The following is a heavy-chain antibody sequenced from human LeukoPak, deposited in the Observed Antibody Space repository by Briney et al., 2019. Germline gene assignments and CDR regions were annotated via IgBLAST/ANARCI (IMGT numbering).Heavy chain of an antibody. Sequence: SETLSLTCAVYGGSFSGYYWSWIRQPPGKGLEWIGEINHSGSTNYNTSLKSRVPISIDTSKNQFSLKLNSVTAADTDVYYCARVRYCSTNRCYDREFDNWGQGTLVTVSS. CDR3: ARVRYCSTNRCYDREFDN. J-gene: IGHJ4*02. CDR1: GGSFSGYY. D-gene: IGHD2-2*01. V-gene: IGHV4-34*01. CDR2: INHSGST.